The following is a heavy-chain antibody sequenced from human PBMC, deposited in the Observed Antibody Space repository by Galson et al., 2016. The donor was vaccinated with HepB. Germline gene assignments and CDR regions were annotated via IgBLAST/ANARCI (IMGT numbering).Heavy chain of an antibody. Sequence: LRLSCAASGFTFSDHYMTWIRQAPGKGLEWVSYISSSGSTIYYEDSVKGRFTISRDNAKNSLYLQMNSLRAEDTAVYYCARIGSSCSGGTCYRTALGYWGQGTLVTVSS. D-gene: IGHD2-15*01. CDR2: ISSSGSTI. J-gene: IGHJ4*02. CDR3: ARIGSSCSGGTCYRTALGY. CDR1: GFTFSDHY. V-gene: IGHV3-11*04.